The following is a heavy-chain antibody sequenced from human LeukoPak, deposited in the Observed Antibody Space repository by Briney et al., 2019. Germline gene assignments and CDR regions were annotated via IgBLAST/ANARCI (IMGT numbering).Heavy chain of an antibody. J-gene: IGHJ5*02. V-gene: IGHV4-34*01. CDR3: ARERASNNYYNWFDP. Sequence: SKTLSLTCAVYGDSLSDYYWSWIRQPPGKALEWIGEINHSGSTNYNPSLKSRVTISVDTSVRQFFLRLSPVTAADTAVYYCARERASNNYYNWFDPWGQGTQVTVSS. D-gene: IGHD1-1*01. CDR2: INHSGST. CDR1: GDSLSDYY.